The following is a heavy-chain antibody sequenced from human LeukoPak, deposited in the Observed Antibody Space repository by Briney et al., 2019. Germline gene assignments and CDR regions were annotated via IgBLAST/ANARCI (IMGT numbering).Heavy chain of an antibody. D-gene: IGHD6-13*01. CDR2: ISSSSSYI. CDR1: GFTFSSYS. CDR3: ARDDSSSWGNWFDP. Sequence: GGSLRLSCAASGFTFSSYSMTWVRQAPGKGLEWVSSISSSSSYIYYADSVKGRFTISRDNAKNSLYLQMNSLRAEDTAVYYCARDDSSSWGNWFDPWGQGTLVTVSS. J-gene: IGHJ5*02. V-gene: IGHV3-21*01.